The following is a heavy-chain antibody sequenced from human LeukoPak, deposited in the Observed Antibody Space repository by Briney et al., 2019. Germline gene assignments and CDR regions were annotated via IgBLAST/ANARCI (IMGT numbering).Heavy chain of an antibody. J-gene: IGHJ4*02. CDR3: ARQMGVTAPIGY. D-gene: IGHD2-21*02. CDR2: IYHSGST. Sequence: PSETLSLTCAVYGGSFSGYYWSWIRQPPGKGLEWIGYIYHSGSTYYNPSLKSRVTISVDRSKNQFSLKLSSVTAADTAVYYCARQMGVTAPIGYWGQGTLVTVSS. V-gene: IGHV4-34*01. CDR1: GGSFSGYY.